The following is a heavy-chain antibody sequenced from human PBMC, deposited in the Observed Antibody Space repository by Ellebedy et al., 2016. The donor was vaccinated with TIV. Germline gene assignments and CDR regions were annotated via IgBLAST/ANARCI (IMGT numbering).Heavy chain of an antibody. CDR2: ISGSGGST. V-gene: IGHV3-23*01. D-gene: IGHD3-22*01. Sequence: GESLKISCAASGFTFSSYAMSWVRQAPGKGLEWVSAISGSGGSTYYADSEKGRFTVSRDISKNTLYLQMNSLRADDTAVYYCAKDHIVRYYYDSSGYYYDYWGQGTLVTVSS. J-gene: IGHJ4*02. CDR1: GFTFSSYA. CDR3: AKDHIVRYYYDSSGYYYDY.